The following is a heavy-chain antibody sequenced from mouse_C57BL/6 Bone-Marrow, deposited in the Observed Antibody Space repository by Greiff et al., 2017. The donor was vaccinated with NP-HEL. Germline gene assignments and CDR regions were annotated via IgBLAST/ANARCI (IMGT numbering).Heavy chain of an antibody. Sequence: EVMLVESEGGLVQPGSSMKLSCTASGFTFSDYYMAWVRQVPEKGLEWVANINYDGSSTYYLDSLKSRFIISRDNAKNILYLQMSSLKSEDTATYYCARGWDWYFDVWGTGTTVTVSS. CDR2: INYDGSST. CDR1: GFTFSDYY. V-gene: IGHV5-16*01. J-gene: IGHJ1*03. CDR3: ARGWDWYFDV. D-gene: IGHD1-1*02.